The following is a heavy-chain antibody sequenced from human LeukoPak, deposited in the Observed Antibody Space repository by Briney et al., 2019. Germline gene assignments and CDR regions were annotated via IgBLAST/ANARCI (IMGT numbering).Heavy chain of an antibody. CDR3: AREQALPGVTISGVVVMGYFDN. Sequence: SETLSLTCGVFGGSFSGYSWSWIRQSPGKGLEWIGDINPRGTINFNPSLKSRVLMSLDASRTQFSLRLDSVTAADTAVYYCAREQALPGVTISGVVVMGYFDNWGQGSLVTVSS. V-gene: IGHV4-34*01. D-gene: IGHD3-3*01. J-gene: IGHJ4*02. CDR2: INPRGTI. CDR1: GGSFSGYS.